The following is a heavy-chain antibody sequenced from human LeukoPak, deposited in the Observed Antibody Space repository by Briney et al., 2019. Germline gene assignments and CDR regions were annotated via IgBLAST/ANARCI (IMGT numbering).Heavy chain of an antibody. D-gene: IGHD3-10*01. V-gene: IGHV4-34*01. CDR3: AGERSYGSGSYRY. Sequence: SETLSLTCAVYGGSFSGYYWSWIRQPPGKGLEWIGEINHSGSTNYNPSLKSRVTISVDTSKNQFSLKLGSVTAADTAVYYCAGERSYGSGSYRYWGQGTLVTVSS. CDR2: INHSGST. CDR1: GGSFSGYY. J-gene: IGHJ4*02.